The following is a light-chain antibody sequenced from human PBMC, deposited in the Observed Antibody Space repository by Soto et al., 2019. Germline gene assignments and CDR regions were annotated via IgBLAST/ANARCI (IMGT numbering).Light chain of an antibody. CDR2: KAS. J-gene: IGKJ1*01. CDR1: QSISRW. CDR3: QQYDTYWT. V-gene: IGKV1-5*03. Sequence: DIQVTQSPLYLSASVGDRVTITCRASQSISRWVAWYQQKPGKAPKLLIYKASSLETGVPSRFSGSRSGTEFTLTISSLQPDDFATYYCQQYDTYWTFGQGTKVDIK.